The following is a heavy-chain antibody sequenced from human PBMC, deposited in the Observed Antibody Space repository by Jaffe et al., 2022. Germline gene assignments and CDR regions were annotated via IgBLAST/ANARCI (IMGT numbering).Heavy chain of an antibody. CDR3: ARLSGYYGSGSYPSYYYYYYMDV. V-gene: IGHV4-39*01. CDR2: IYYSGST. Sequence: QLQLQESGPGLVKPSETLSLTCTVSGGSISSSSYYWGWIRQPPGKGLEWIGSIYYSGSTYYNPSLKSRVTISVDTSKNQFSLKLSSVTAADTAVYYCARLSGYYGSGSYPSYYYYYYMDVWGKGTTVTVSS. D-gene: IGHD3-10*01. CDR1: GGSISSSSYY. J-gene: IGHJ6*03.